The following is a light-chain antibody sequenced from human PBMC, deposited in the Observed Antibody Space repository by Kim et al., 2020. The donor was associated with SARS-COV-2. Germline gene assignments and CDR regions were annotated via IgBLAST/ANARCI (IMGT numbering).Light chain of an antibody. CDR1: QSVLYSSNNKNY. CDR3: QQYYSTLT. J-gene: IGKJ4*01. V-gene: IGKV4-1*01. CDR2: SAS. Sequence: RATINCKSSQSVLYSSNNKNYLAWYQQKPGQPPKLLSYSASTRESGVPDRFGGSGSGTDFTLTISSLQAEDVAIYYCQQYYSTLTFGGGTKVDIK.